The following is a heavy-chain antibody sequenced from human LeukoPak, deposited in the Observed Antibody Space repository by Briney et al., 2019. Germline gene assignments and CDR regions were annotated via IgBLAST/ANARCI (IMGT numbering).Heavy chain of an antibody. D-gene: IGHD3-10*01. V-gene: IGHV3-11*01. J-gene: IGHJ4*02. Sequence: GGSLRLSCAASGFSISDYYMGWIRQGPGKGLEWLSYISRGSGDISYTDSLKGRFTISRDNAKQSLSLQMNSLRAEDTAVYYCATGSQIREPDYWGQGTLVTVSS. CDR3: ATGSQIREPDY. CDR2: ISRGSGDI. CDR1: GFSISDYY.